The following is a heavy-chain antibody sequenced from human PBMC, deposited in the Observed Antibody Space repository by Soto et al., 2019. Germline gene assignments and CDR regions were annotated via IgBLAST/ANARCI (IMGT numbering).Heavy chain of an antibody. CDR1: GYTFTGYY. J-gene: IGHJ3*02. D-gene: IGHD6-13*01. V-gene: IGHV1-2*04. CDR3: ASIVGRSWSNDDFDI. Sequence: ASVKVSCKASGYTFTGYYMHRVRQAPGQGLEWMGWINPNSGGTNYAQKFQGWVTMTRDTSISTAYMELSRLRSDDTAVYYCASIVGRSWSNDDFDIWGQGTLVTV. CDR2: INPNSGGT.